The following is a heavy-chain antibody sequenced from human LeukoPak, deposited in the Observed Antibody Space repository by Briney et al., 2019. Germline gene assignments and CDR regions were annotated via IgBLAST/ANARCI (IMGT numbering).Heavy chain of an antibody. CDR2: ISGTSTYI. J-gene: IGHJ3*02. D-gene: IGHD2-2*01. Sequence: PGGSLRLSCAASGFTFSSYGMHWVRQAPGKGLEWVSSISGTSTYIYYGDSVKGRFTISRDNAKNTLYLQMNSLRAEDTAVYYCAGQYQLLSNAFDIWGQGTMVTVSS. CDR3: AGQYQLLSNAFDI. CDR1: GFTFSSYG. V-gene: IGHV3-21*04.